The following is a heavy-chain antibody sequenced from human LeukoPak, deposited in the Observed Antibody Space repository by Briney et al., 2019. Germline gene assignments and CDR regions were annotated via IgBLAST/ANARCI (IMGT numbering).Heavy chain of an antibody. CDR2: INHSGST. J-gene: IGHJ4*02. V-gene: IGHV4-34*01. CDR1: GGSFSGYY. CDR3: ARTPTITMVRGVIWKRRTGYNYFDY. Sequence: SETLSLTCAVYGGSFSGYYWSWIRQPPGKGLEWIGEINHSGSTSYNPSLKSRVTISVDTSKNQFSLKLSSVTAADTAVYYCARTPTITMVRGVIWKRRTGYNYFDYWGQGTLVTVSS. D-gene: IGHD3-10*01.